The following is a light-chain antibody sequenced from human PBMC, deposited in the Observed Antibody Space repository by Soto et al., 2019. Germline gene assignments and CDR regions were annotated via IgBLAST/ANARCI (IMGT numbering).Light chain of an antibody. J-gene: IGLJ1*01. CDR2: DVS. CDR3: SSYTSSSLYV. V-gene: IGLV2-14*01. Sequence: ALAQPASVSGSPGQSITISCTGTSSDVGGYSYVSWYQQLPGKAPKLMIYDVSDRPSGVSNRFSGSKSGNTASLTISGLQAEDEADYYCSSYTSSSLYVFGTGTKVTVL. CDR1: SSDVGGYSY.